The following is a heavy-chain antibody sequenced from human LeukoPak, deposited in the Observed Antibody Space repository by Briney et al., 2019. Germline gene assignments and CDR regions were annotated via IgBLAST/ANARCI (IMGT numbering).Heavy chain of an antibody. Sequence: PGGSLRLSCAASGFTFSSYAMSWVRQAPGKGLEWVSAISGSGGSTYYADSVKGRFTISRDNSKNTLYLQMNSLRAEDTAVYYCAEKSGRGYSYGRNYFDYWGQGTLVTVSS. CDR3: AEKSGRGYSYGRNYFDY. V-gene: IGHV3-23*01. CDR1: GFTFSSYA. CDR2: ISGSGGST. J-gene: IGHJ4*02. D-gene: IGHD5-18*01.